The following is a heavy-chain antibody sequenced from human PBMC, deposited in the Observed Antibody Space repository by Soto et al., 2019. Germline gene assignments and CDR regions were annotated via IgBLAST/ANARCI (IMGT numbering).Heavy chain of an antibody. Sequence: GWSLRLSCAGSGFTFSGYAMTWVRHAPGKGLEWVSVISTSADRPDYADSVKGRFTISRDNSKNMLYLKTNRLRVEETAIYYCDFKGTFHSNYWAQGTPVTVSS. CDR2: ISTSADRP. J-gene: IGHJ4*01. CDR1: GFTFSGYA. D-gene: IGHD3-10*01. CDR3: DFKGTFHSNY. V-gene: IGHV3-23*01.